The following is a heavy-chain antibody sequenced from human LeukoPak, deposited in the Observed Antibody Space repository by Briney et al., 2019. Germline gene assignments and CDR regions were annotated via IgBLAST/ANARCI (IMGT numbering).Heavy chain of an antibody. CDR2: ISGSGGRT. J-gene: IGHJ6*02. V-gene: IGHV3-23*01. D-gene: IGHD3-22*01. Sequence: DPGGSLRLSCAASGFTFSSYAMSWVRQAPGKGLEWVSGISGSGGRTYYADSVKGRFTISRDNSKNTLYLQMNSLRAEDTAVYYCAKDIRGGYYSYYYYGMDVWGQGTTVTVSS. CDR3: AKDIRGGYYSYYYYGMDV. CDR1: GFTFSSYA.